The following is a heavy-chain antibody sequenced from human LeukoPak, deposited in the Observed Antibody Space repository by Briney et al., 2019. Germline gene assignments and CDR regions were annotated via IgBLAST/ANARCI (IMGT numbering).Heavy chain of an antibody. Sequence: SETLSLTCTVSGGSISSSSYYWGWIRRPPGKGLEWIGSIYYSGSTYYNPSLKSRVTISVDTSKNQFSLKLSSVTAADTAVYYCARAPANWARGYYFDYWGQGTLVTVSS. J-gene: IGHJ4*02. V-gene: IGHV4-39*07. CDR1: GGSISSSSYY. CDR3: ARAPANWARGYYFDY. CDR2: IYYSGST. D-gene: IGHD7-27*01.